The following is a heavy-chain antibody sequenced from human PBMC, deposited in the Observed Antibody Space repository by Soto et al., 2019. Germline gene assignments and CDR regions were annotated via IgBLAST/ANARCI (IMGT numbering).Heavy chain of an antibody. D-gene: IGHD3-22*01. J-gene: IGHJ4*02. Sequence: GASVKVSCKTSGYTFTSYVIHWVRQAPGQRPEWMGWINGGNGNTGYSQIFQDRVTITRDTSTSTAYMELSGLRGEDTAVYYCARDRYPFYEVKRRFYFAVFWCKATPLSVSS. CDR2: INGGNGNT. V-gene: IGHV1-3*01. CDR1: GYTFTSYV. CDR3: ARDRYPFYEVKRRFYFAVF.